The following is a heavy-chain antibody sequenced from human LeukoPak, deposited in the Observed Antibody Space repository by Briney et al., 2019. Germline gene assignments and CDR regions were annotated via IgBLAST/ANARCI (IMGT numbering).Heavy chain of an antibody. J-gene: IGHJ4*01. CDR1: GGSINYNSNY. CDR3: ARHFFWSGYLCFFDF. CDR2: IYYSGSS. Sequence: PSETLSLTCSVSGGSINYNSNYWGWLRQPTGKGLEWIGSIYYSGSSYYNPSLKSRVTISVNTSKNQFALTITSVTAADTAVYYCARHFFWSGYLCFFDFWGQGTLVAVSS. V-gene: IGHV4-39*01. D-gene: IGHD3-3*01.